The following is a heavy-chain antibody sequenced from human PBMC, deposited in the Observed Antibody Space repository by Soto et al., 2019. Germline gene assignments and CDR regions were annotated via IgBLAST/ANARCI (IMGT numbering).Heavy chain of an antibody. Sequence: TLGTATRSVRLTCNFPGFSLSTKGMCVSWIRQPPGKALEWLARIDWDDDKYYSTSLETRLTISKDTSKNQVVLTVTNMDPVDTATYYCARICLGPTAVDYWGQGTLVTVSS. CDR2: IDWDDDK. D-gene: IGHD4-17*01. CDR1: GFSLSTKGMC. CDR3: ARICLGPTAVDY. J-gene: IGHJ4*02. V-gene: IGHV2-70*11.